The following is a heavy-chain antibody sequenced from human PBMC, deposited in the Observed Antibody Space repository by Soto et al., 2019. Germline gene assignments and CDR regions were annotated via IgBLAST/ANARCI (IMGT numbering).Heavy chain of an antibody. Sequence: SETLSLTCTVSGGSISSSSYYWGWIRQPPGKGLEWIGSIYYSGSTYYNPSLKSRVTISVDTSKNQFSLKLSSVTAADTAVYYCARQNDFWSGYYTNNWFDPWGQGTLVTVSS. CDR1: GGSISSSSYY. V-gene: IGHV4-39*01. J-gene: IGHJ5*02. CDR3: ARQNDFWSGYYTNNWFDP. CDR2: IYYSGST. D-gene: IGHD3-3*01.